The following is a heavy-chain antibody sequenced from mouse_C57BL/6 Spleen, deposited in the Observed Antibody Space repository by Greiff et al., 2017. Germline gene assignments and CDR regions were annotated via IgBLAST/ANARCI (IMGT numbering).Heavy chain of an antibody. CDR3: ARNSYGRSYYAMDY. CDR1: GFTFSSYG. CDR2: ISSGGSYT. Sequence: EVKVEESGGDLVKPGGSLKLSCAASGFTFSSYGMSWVRQTPDKRLEWVATISSGGSYTYYPDSVKGRFTISRDKATNTLYLQMSSLKSEDTAMYYCARNSYGRSYYAMDYWGQGTSVTVSS. V-gene: IGHV5-6*02. D-gene: IGHD1-1*01. J-gene: IGHJ4*01.